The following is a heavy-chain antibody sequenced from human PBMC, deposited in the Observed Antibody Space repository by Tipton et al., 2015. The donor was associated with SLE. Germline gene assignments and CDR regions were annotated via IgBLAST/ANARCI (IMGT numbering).Heavy chain of an antibody. V-gene: IGHV4-34*01. CDR2: IYHSGST. J-gene: IGHJ3*02. Sequence: TLSLTCAVYGGSFSVYYWTWIRQPPGKGLEWIGSIYHSGSTYYNPSLKSRVTISVDTSKNQFSLKLSSVTAADTAVYYCASSRGVVVPSDAFDIWGQGTMVTVSS. D-gene: IGHD3-22*01. CDR1: GGSFSVYY. CDR3: ASSRGVVVPSDAFDI.